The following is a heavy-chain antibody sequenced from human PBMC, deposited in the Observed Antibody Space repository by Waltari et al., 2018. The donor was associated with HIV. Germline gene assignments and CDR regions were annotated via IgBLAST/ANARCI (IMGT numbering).Heavy chain of an antibody. Sequence: ASGFTFSSYSMNWVRQAPGKGLEWVSYISSSSSTIYYADSVKGRFTISRDNAKNSLYLQMNSLRDEDTAVYYCARDGSGSYEAGWFDPWGQGTLVTVSS. V-gene: IGHV3-48*02. CDR2: ISSSSSTI. J-gene: IGHJ5*02. CDR1: GFTFSSYS. D-gene: IGHD1-26*01. CDR3: ARDGSGSYEAGWFDP.